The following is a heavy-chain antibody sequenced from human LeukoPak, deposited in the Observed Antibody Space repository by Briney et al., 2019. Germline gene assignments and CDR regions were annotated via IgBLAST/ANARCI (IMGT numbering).Heavy chain of an antibody. Sequence: SETLSLTCAVYGVSFSGYYWSWIRQPPGKGLEWIGEINHSGSTNYNPSLKSRVTISVDTSKNQFSLKLSSVTAADTAVYYCARGRSYDFWSGYPTPRYYYYGMDVWGQGTTVTVSS. CDR1: GVSFSGYY. V-gene: IGHV4-34*01. J-gene: IGHJ6*02. CDR2: INHSGST. CDR3: ARGRSYDFWSGYPTPRYYYYGMDV. D-gene: IGHD3-3*01.